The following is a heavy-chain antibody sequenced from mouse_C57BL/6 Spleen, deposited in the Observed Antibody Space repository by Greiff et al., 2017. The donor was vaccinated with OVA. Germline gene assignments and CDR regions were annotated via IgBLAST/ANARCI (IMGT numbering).Heavy chain of an antibody. J-gene: IGHJ4*01. CDR2: ISSGSSTI. CDR3: ARALYGSSPPRSMDY. D-gene: IGHD1-1*01. CDR1: GFTFSDYG. Sequence: EVKLVESGGGLVKPGGSLKLSCAASGFTFSDYGMHWVRQAPEKGLEWVAYISSGSSTIYYADTVKGRFTISRDNAKNTLFLQMTSLRSEDTAMYYCARALYGSSPPRSMDYWGQGTSVTVSS. V-gene: IGHV5-17*01.